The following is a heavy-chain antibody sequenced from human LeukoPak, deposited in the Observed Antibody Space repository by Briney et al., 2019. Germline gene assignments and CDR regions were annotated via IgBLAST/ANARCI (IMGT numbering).Heavy chain of an antibody. J-gene: IGHJ4*02. D-gene: IGHD3-22*01. Sequence: PSETLSLTCSVTGGSTSSYYWSWIRQPPGKGLEWIGYMHYSGSTAYNPSLKSRATISLDTSKNQFSLKLSSVTAADTAVYYCARYYYDSSGYYYFDYWGQGTLVTVSS. CDR2: MHYSGST. CDR1: GGSTSSYY. CDR3: ARYYYDSSGYYYFDY. V-gene: IGHV4-59*12.